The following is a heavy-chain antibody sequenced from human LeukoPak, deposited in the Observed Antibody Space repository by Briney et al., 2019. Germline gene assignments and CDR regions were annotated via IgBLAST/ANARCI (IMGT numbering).Heavy chain of an antibody. CDR1: GGSISSSSYY. D-gene: IGHD6-13*01. Sequence: SETLSLTCTVSGGSISSSSYYWGWIRQPPGKGLEWIGSIYYSGSTYYNPSLKSRVTISVDTSKNQFSLKLSSVTAADTAAYYCASRVAASGRRDYWGQGTLVTVSS. CDR3: ASRVAASGRRDY. V-gene: IGHV4-39*01. J-gene: IGHJ4*02. CDR2: IYYSGST.